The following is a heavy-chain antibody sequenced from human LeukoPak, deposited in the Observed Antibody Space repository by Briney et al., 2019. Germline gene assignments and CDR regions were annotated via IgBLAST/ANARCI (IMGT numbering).Heavy chain of an antibody. CDR2: IYHSGST. D-gene: IGHD3-22*01. J-gene: IGHJ4*02. V-gene: IGHV4-4*02. Sequence: PSETLSLTCAVSGGSISSSNWWSWVRQPPGKGLEWIGEIYHSGSTNYNPSLKSRVTISVDKSKNQFSLKLSSVTAADTAEYYCAREVVDYDSSGYYFAYYFDYWGQGTLVTVSS. CDR3: AREVVDYDSSGYYFAYYFDY. CDR1: GGSISSSNW.